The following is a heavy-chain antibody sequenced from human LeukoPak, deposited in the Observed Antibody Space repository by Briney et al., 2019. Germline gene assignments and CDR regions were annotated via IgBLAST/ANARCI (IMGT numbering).Heavy chain of an antibody. CDR1: GFTFSSYG. CDR3: AKDLGSGWYNRQQIIDY. J-gene: IGHJ4*02. CDR2: IRYDGSNK. Sequence: PGGSLRLSCAASGFTFSSYGMHWVRQAPGKGLEWVAFIRYDGSNKYYADSVKGRFTISRDNSKNTLYLQMNSLRAEDTAVYYCAKDLGSGWYNRQQIIDYWGQGTLVTVSS. V-gene: IGHV3-30*02. D-gene: IGHD6-19*01.